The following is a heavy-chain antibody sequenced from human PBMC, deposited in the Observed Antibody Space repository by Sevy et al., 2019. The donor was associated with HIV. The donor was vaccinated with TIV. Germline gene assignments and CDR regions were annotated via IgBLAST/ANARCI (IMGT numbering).Heavy chain of an antibody. J-gene: IGHJ4*02. CDR2: ISTSSNNI. CDR3: ARTFSFSWYDY. Sequence: GGSLRLSCVASEFAFNIHNMSWVRQAPGKGLEWVSSISTSSNNIYYADSVEGRFTISRDNAKNSLYLQMNSLRAEDTAVYYCARTFSFSWYDYWGQGTLVTV. CDR1: EFAFNIHN. V-gene: IGHV3-21*01. D-gene: IGHD6-13*01.